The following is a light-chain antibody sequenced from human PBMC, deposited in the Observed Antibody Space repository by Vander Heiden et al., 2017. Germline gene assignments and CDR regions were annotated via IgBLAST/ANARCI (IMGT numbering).Light chain of an antibody. CDR1: QTINTY. CDR2: AAS. V-gene: IGKV1-39*01. J-gene: IGKJ5*01. CDR3: QQSYRTPVT. Sequence: DIQMTQSPSSLSASVGDSVTISCRASQTINTYLNWYQQKPGKAPELPIHAASSLNRGVPSRFSGSGSGTDFTLTISSLQPEDFATYYCQQSYRTPVTFGQGTRLEIK.